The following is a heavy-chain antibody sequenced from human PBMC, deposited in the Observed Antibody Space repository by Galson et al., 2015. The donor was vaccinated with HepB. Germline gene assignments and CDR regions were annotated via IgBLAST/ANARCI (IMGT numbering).Heavy chain of an antibody. J-gene: IGHJ4*02. V-gene: IGHV1-18*01. CDR1: GYTFTSYG. CDR2: ISAYNGNT. Sequence: SVKVSCKASGYTFTSYGISWVRQAPGQGLEWMGWISAYNGNTNYAQKLQGRVTMTTDTSTSTAYMELRSLRSDDTAVYYCARDRAEWELLFLGLLFDYWGQGTLVTVSS. D-gene: IGHD1-26*01. CDR3: ARDRAEWELLFLGLLFDY.